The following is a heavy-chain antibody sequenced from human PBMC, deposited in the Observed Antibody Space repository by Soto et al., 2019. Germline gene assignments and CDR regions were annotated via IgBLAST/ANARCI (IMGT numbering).Heavy chain of an antibody. Sequence: SVKCSCRTSADSFTEHNINSVRLALGQWLEPMGIINPSGGSTSYAQKFKGRVTMTRDTSTSTVYMELSSLRSEDTAVYYCARDCPYDFWSGHKRNNWFDPWGQGTLVTDSS. V-gene: IGHV1-46*01. D-gene: IGHD3-3*01. J-gene: IGHJ5*02. CDR3: ARDCPYDFWSGHKRNNWFDP. CDR2: INPSGGST. CDR1: ADSFTEHN.